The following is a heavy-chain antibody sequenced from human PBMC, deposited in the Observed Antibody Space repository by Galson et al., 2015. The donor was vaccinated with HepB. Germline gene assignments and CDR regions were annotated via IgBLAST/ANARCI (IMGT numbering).Heavy chain of an antibody. Sequence: CAISGDSVSSNSAAWNWIRQSPSRGLEWLGRTYYRSKWYNDYAVSVKSRITINPDTSKNQFSLQLNSVTPEDTAVYYCARFTYYYGAGSYSDLYYFDYWGQGTLVTVSS. CDR1: GDSVSSNSAA. CDR3: ARFTYYYGAGSYSDLYYFDY. V-gene: IGHV6-1*01. J-gene: IGHJ4*02. CDR2: TYYRSKWYN. D-gene: IGHD3-10*01.